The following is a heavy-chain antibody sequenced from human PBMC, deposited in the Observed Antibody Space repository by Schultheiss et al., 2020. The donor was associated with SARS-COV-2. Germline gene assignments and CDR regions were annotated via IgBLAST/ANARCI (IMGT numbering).Heavy chain of an antibody. V-gene: IGHV4-38-2*02. CDR2: IYYSGST. D-gene: IGHD2-15*01. CDR3: ASRYCSGGSCYNDY. Sequence: SETLSLTCTVSGYSISSGYYWSWIRQPPGKGLEWIGYIYYSGSTNYNPSLKSRVTISVDTSKNQFSLKLSSVTAADTAVYYCASRYCSGGSCYNDYWGQGTLVTVSS. CDR1: GYSISSGYY. J-gene: IGHJ4*02.